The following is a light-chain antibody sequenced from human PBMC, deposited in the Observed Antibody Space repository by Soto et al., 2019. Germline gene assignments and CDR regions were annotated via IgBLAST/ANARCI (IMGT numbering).Light chain of an antibody. CDR1: RSNIGAGYG. J-gene: IGLJ3*02. CDR2: GNS. V-gene: IGLV1-40*01. CDR3: QSYDSSLSGWV. Sequence: QSVLTRPPSVSGAPGQRVTISCTGRRSNIGAGYGVHWYQQLPGTAPKLLIYGNSNRPSGVPDRFSGSKSGTSASLAITGLQAEDEADYYCQSYDSSLSGWVFGGGTKLTVL.